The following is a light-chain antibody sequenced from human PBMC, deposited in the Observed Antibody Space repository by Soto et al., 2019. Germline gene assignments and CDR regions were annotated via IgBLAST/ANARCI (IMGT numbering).Light chain of an antibody. Sequence: VMTQNTLSLPVTLGQPASISCRSSESLVHDDGNTYLNWFQQRPGQSPRRLIYKVSNRGSGVSDRFSGSGSGSNFTLKISRVGAEDLVVYYCMQGTHWPPTFGQGTKVDIK. CDR3: MQGTHWPPT. J-gene: IGKJ1*01. CDR2: KVS. CDR1: ESLVHDDGNTY. V-gene: IGKV2-30*02.